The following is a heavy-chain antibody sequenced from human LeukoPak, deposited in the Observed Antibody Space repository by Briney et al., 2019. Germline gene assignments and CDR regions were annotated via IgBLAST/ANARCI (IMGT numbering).Heavy chain of an antibody. CDR1: GGTFSSYV. CDR2: IIPILGIA. CDR3: ATPGDRQQWLAYYFDY. V-gene: IGHV1-69*04. J-gene: IGHJ4*02. Sequence: SVKVSCKASGGTFSSYVVSWVRQAPGQGLEWMGRIIPILGIANYAQKFQGRVTITADKSTSTAYMELSSLICDDRAVYYCATPGDRQQWLAYYFDYWGQGTLVTVSS. D-gene: IGHD6-19*01.